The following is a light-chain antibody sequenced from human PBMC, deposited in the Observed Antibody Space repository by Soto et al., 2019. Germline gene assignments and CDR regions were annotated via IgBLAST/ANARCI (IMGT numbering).Light chain of an antibody. CDR2: DAS. CDR3: QQYNSYWT. Sequence: IQMTQSPFTLSAAVGDRVTLTFRASQSISSWLAWYQQKPGKAPKLLIYDASTLESGVPSRFSGSGSGTEFTLTISSLQPDDFATYYCQQYNSYWTFGQGTKVDI. J-gene: IGKJ1*01. CDR1: QSISSW. V-gene: IGKV1-5*01.